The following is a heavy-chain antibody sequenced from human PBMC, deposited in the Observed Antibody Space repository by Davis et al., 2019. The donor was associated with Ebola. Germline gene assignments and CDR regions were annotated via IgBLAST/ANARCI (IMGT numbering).Heavy chain of an antibody. J-gene: IGHJ6*02. CDR3: ARDGPDYYGLDV. CDR2: INPSAGYT. CDR1: GYTFTNYY. Sequence: ASMKVSCKAFGYTFTNYYVHWVRQAPGQGLEWMGVINPSAGYTNYAQKFQGRVTITRDTSTSTVYMEVRRLRSDDTAVYYCARDGPDYYGLDVWGQGTAVTVSS. V-gene: IGHV1-46*01.